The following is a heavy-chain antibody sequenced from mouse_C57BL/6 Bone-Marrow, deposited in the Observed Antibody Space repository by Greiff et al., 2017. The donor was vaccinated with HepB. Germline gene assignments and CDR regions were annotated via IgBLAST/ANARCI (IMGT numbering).Heavy chain of an antibody. CDR1: GFNIKDDY. Sequence: EVQLVESGAELVRPGASVKLSCTASGFNIKDDYMHWVKQRPEQGLEWIGWIDPENGDTEYASKFQGKATITADTSSNTAYLQLSSLTSEDTAVYYCTDGYPFAYWGQGTLVTVSA. V-gene: IGHV14-4*01. CDR2: IDPENGDT. D-gene: IGHD2-3*01. CDR3: TDGYPFAY. J-gene: IGHJ3*01.